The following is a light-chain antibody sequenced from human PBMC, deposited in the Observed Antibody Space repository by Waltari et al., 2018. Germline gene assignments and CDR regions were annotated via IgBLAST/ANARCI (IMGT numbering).Light chain of an antibody. V-gene: IGKV3-20*01. CDR3: QQYHSTPVT. CDR1: QRIYSNY. CDR2: DVS. J-gene: IGKJ1*01. Sequence: EILLTQSPGTLSLSAGDRATLSCRASQRIYSNYLAWYQQKRGQAPRLLILDVSSRATGIPDRFSGSGSGTDFTLTISRLEPEDFAIYYCQQYHSTPVTFGQGTTVEIK.